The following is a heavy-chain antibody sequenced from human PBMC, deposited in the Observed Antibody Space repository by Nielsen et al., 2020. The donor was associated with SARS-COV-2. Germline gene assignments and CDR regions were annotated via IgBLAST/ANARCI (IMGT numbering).Heavy chain of an antibody. J-gene: IGHJ6*02. V-gene: IGHV1-46*01. CDR1: GYTFTSYY. Sequence: ASVKVSCKASGYTFTSYYMHWVRQAPGQGLEWMGIINPSGGSTSYAQKFQGRVTMTRDTSTSTVYMELSSLRSEDTAVYYCARDRNGDFWSGYPYYYYYGMDVWGQGTTVTVSS. CDR2: INPSGGST. D-gene: IGHD3-3*01. CDR3: ARDRNGDFWSGYPYYYYYGMDV.